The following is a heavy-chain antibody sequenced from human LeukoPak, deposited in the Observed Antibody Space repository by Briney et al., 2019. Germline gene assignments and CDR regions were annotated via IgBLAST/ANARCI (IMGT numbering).Heavy chain of an antibody. D-gene: IGHD1-14*01. Sequence: SETLSLTCTVSGGSISSGSYYWSWIRQPAGKGLEWIGRIYTSGSTNYNPSLKSRVTISVDTSKNQFSLKLSSVTAADTAVYYCARGGRRRDFDYWGQGTLVTVSS. V-gene: IGHV4-61*02. CDR1: GGSISSGSYY. CDR3: ARGGRRRDFDY. J-gene: IGHJ4*02. CDR2: IYTSGST.